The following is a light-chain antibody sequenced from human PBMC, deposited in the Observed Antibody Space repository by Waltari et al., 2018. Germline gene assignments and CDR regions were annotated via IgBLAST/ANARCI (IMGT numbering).Light chain of an antibody. CDR2: YVR. CDR3: SSYSTSITPYV. J-gene: IGLJ1*01. Sequence: QSALTQPASVSGSPGQSITISCTGSSTPIGDYNHVSWYQQHPGKAPKLMIYYVRSRPSGVSNRFFGSKSGTTASLTVSGLQAEDEAVYFCSSYSTSITPYVFGAGTKVTVL. CDR1: STPIGDYNH. V-gene: IGLV2-14*03.